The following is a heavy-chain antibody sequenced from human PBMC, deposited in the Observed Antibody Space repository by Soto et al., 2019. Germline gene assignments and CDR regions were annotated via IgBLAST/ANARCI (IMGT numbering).Heavy chain of an antibody. CDR2: TYYRSKWYN. Sequence: PSLPCAISGDSGSSNSAAWNWIRQSPSRGLEWLGRTYYRSKWYNDYAVSVKSRITINPDTSKNQFSLQLNSVTPEDTAVYYCARDGRMSVPNNLRFDNWAQGTLVTVSS. CDR1: GDSGSSNSAA. D-gene: IGHD4-4*01. CDR3: ARDGRMSVPNNLRFDN. V-gene: IGHV6-1*01. J-gene: IGHJ4*02.